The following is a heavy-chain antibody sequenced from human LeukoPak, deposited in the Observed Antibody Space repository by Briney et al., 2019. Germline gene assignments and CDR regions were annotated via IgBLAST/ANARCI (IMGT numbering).Heavy chain of an antibody. Sequence: SQTLSLTCTVSGGSITSGGYYWSCVRPHPGKGLEWIGYINSSVSTYHNPSLESRVTISVDTSKNQFSLKMSSVTAADTAVYYCASATSDWYFDLWGRGTLVTVSS. V-gene: IGHV4-31*03. D-gene: IGHD2-15*01. CDR2: INSSVST. CDR3: ASATSDWYFDL. J-gene: IGHJ2*01. CDR1: GGSITSGGYY.